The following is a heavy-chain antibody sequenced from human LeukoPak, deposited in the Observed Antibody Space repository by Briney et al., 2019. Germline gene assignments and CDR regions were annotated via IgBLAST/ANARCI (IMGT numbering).Heavy chain of an antibody. CDR2: ISWRSSDI. D-gene: IGHD3-3*01. V-gene: IGHV3-21*01. J-gene: IGHJ4*02. CDR1: GFTLSSYN. Sequence: GGSLRLSCVASGFTLSSYNMKWVRQAPGKRLEWVSSISWRSSDIEYAASVKGRFTISRDIDKKSLYLQMNSLRVEDTAVYYCARGPTTHFWSGYYVDSWGQGTLVTVSS. CDR3: ARGPTTHFWSGYYVDS.